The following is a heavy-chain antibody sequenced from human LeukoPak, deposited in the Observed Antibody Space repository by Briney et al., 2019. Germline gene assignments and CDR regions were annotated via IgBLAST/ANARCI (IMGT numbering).Heavy chain of an antibody. CDR1: GYTLTELA. D-gene: IGHD3-3*01. CDR2: FDPEDSET. V-gene: IGHV1-24*01. J-gene: IGHJ6*04. CDR3: ATDLPTSYDFWSGAGGV. Sequence: ASVKVSCKVSGYTLTELAMHWVRQAPGQGLEGRGGFDPEDSETIYAHKFQGRVTMTEDTSTDTAYMELRSLTSEDTAVYYCATDLPTSYDFWSGAGGVWGKGTTVTVSS.